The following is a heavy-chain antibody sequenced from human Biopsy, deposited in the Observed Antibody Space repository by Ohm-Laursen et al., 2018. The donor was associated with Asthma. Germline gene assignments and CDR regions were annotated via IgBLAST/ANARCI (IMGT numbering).Heavy chain of an antibody. Sequence: SVKVSCKSLGGTFNTYVIGWVRQAPGQGLEWMGGINSVFGTTTYPQKFQDRVTITADDSTSTVYMELSSLKSEDTAVYYCARKAGSCISRTCYSLDLWGQGTLVTVSS. J-gene: IGHJ5*02. D-gene: IGHD2-2*01. CDR3: ARKAGSCISRTCYSLDL. V-gene: IGHV1-69*13. CDR1: GGTFNTYV. CDR2: INSVFGTT.